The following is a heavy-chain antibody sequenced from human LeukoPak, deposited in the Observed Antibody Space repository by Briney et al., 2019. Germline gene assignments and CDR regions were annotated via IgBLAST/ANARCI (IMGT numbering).Heavy chain of an antibody. CDR2: ISPSGGST. V-gene: IGHV1-46*01. J-gene: IGHJ4*02. Sequence: ASVKVSCKASGYILTNYYMHWVRQAPGQGLEWMGTISPSGGSTTYAQKFQGRVTMTRDTSTSTVYMELSSLRSEDTAVYYCARDHGSAYYRAPRHWGQGTLVTVSS. D-gene: IGHD3-10*01. CDR3: ARDHGSAYYRAPRH. CDR1: GYILTNYY.